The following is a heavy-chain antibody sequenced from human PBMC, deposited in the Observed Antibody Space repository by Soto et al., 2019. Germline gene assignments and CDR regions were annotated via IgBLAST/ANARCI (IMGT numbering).Heavy chain of an antibody. Sequence: QLHLQESGPGLVEPSETLSLTCTVSGGSISSSSYYWGWIRQPPGKGLEWIGSIFYSGSTYYNPSLKSRVTIYVDTSKNQFSLYLSSVTAADTSVYYCARDRLRGYANDAVDTWGQGTMVTVSS. D-gene: IGHD4-17*01. CDR3: ARDRLRGYANDAVDT. CDR1: GGSISSSSYY. V-gene: IGHV4-39*02. J-gene: IGHJ3*02. CDR2: IFYSGST.